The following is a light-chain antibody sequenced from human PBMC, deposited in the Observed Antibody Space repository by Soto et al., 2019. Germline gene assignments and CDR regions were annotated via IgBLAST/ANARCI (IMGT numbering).Light chain of an antibody. CDR3: CSYAGSNNLV. V-gene: IGLV2-8*01. Sequence: QSVLTQPPSASGSPGQSVTISCTGTSSDVGGYNYVSWYQQLPGKAPKLMIYEVIKRPSGVPDRFSGSESGNTASLTVSGLQAEDEADYYCCSYAGSNNLVFGGGTKLTVL. CDR2: EVI. CDR1: SSDVGGYNY. J-gene: IGLJ2*01.